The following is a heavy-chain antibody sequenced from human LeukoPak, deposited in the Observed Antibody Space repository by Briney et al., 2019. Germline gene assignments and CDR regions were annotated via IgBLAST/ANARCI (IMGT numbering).Heavy chain of an antibody. CDR3: AKGAVPADNGYYYYMDV. D-gene: IGHD2-2*01. CDR1: GFTFSSYG. Sequence: GGPLRLSCAASGFTFSSYGMHWVRQAPGKGLEWVAVIWYDGSNKYYADSVKGRFTISRDNSKNTLYLQMNSLRAEDTAVYYCAKGAVPADNGYYYYMDVWGKGTTVTVSS. V-gene: IGHV3-33*06. CDR2: IWYDGSNK. J-gene: IGHJ6*03.